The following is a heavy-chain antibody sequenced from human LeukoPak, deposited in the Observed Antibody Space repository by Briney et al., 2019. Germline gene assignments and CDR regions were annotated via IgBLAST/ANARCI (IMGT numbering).Heavy chain of an antibody. Sequence: GGSLRLSRAASGFTFSSYSMNWVRQAPGKGLEWVSSISSSSSYIYYADSVKGRFTISRDNAKNSLYLQMNSLRAEDTAVYYCARDHNSYDGGYYYYMDVWGKGTTVTVSS. V-gene: IGHV3-21*01. CDR3: ARDHNSYDGGYYYYMDV. J-gene: IGHJ6*03. D-gene: IGHD2-8*01. CDR2: ISSSSSYI. CDR1: GFTFSSYS.